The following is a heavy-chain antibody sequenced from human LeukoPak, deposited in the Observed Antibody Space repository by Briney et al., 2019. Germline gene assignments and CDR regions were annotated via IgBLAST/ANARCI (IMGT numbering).Heavy chain of an antibody. CDR3: ARGGMRVWFGELWSNWFDP. CDR2: INHSGST. V-gene: IGHV4-34*01. J-gene: IGHJ5*02. Sequence: SETLSLPCAVYGGSFSVYHWSWIRQPPGKALEWLGEINHSGSTNYNPSLKSRVTISVDTPKNQFSLKLSSVTAADTAVYYCARGGMRVWFGELWSNWFDPWGQGTLVTVSS. CDR1: GGSFSVYH. D-gene: IGHD3-10*01.